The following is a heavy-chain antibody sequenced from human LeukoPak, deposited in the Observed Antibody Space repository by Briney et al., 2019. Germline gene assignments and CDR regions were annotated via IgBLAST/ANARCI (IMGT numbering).Heavy chain of an antibody. Sequence: ASVKVSCKAPGGTFSSYAISWVRQAPGQGLEWMGGIIPIFGTANYAQKFQGRVTITADESTSTAYMELSSLRSEDTAVYYCARDGGGNSLGFDYWGQGTLVTVSS. J-gene: IGHJ4*02. CDR1: GGTFSSYA. CDR2: IIPIFGTA. CDR3: ARDGGGNSLGFDY. V-gene: IGHV1-69*13. D-gene: IGHD4-23*01.